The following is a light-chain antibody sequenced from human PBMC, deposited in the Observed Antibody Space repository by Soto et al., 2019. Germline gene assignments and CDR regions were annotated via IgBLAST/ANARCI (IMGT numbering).Light chain of an antibody. Sequence: EIVMTQSPATLSVSPGERATLPCRASQSVGTNLAWYRQKSGQAPRLLIYGASARAPGIPARFSGSGSGTEFTLIISSLQSEDFAVYYCQQYDNRRTFGQGTKVEVK. CDR1: QSVGTN. J-gene: IGKJ1*01. V-gene: IGKV3-15*01. CDR3: QQYDNRRT. CDR2: GAS.